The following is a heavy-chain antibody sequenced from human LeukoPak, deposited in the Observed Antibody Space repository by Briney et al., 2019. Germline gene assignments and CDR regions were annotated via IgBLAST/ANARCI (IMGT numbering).Heavy chain of an antibody. CDR3: ARSGFGSGISFDL. V-gene: IGHV1-8*01. CDR2: MNPNSGDT. CDR1: GYTFTSYD. J-gene: IGHJ5*02. Sequence: ASVKVSCKASGYTFTSYDINWVRQVTGQGLEWMGWMNPNSGDTRYPQKFQGRVTMTRDTSITTAYMELSSLRSEDTAVYYCARSGFGSGISFDLWGQGTLVTVSS. D-gene: IGHD3-10*01.